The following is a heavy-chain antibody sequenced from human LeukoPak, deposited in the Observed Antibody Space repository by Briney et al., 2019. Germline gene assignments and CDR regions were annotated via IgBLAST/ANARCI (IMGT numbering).Heavy chain of an antibody. Sequence: PGGSLRLSCTASEFTFGDYAMSWVRQAPGKGLERVGFIRSKAYGGTTEYAASVKGRFTISRDDPKSIAYLQMNSLKTEDTAVYYCSNYYDSSGYYAYYYYYMDVWGKGTTVTVS. J-gene: IGHJ6*03. CDR1: EFTFGDYA. D-gene: IGHD3-22*01. V-gene: IGHV3-49*04. CDR2: IRSKAYGGTT. CDR3: SNYYDSSGYYAYYYYYMDV.